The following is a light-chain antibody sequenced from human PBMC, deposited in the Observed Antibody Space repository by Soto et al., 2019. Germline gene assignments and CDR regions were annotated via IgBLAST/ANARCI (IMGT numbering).Light chain of an antibody. J-gene: IGKJ1*01. Sequence: DIQMTQSPSSLSASVGDRVTITCRASQSISNYLKWYQQKPGKAPKLLIYAASSMQSGVPSRFSGSGSETDFTLTISSLPPDDSATYYCQQSFSPLWTFGQGTKVEV. V-gene: IGKV1-39*01. CDR3: QQSFSPLWT. CDR1: QSISNY. CDR2: AAS.